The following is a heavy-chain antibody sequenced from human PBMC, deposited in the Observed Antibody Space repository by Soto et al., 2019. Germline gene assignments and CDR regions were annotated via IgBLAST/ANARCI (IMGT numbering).Heavy chain of an antibody. Sequence: QVQLVQSGAEVKKPGASVKVSCKASGYTFTSYGISWVRQAPGQGLEWMGWISAYNGNTNYAQKLQGIVTMTTDTSTSTAYMELRRLRSDDTAVYYCARPITIFGVVPGGMDVWGQGTTVTVYS. D-gene: IGHD3-3*01. CDR3: ARPITIFGVVPGGMDV. J-gene: IGHJ6*02. V-gene: IGHV1-18*01. CDR2: ISAYNGNT. CDR1: GYTFTSYG.